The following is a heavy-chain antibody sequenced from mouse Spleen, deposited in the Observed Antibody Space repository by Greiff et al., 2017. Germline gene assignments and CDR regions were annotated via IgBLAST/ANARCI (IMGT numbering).Heavy chain of an antibody. CDR2: IYPGSGST. J-gene: IGHJ4*01. D-gene: IGHD1-1*01. CDR1: GYTFTSYW. Sequence: QVQLQQPGAELVKPGASVKMSCKASGYTFTSYWITWVKQRPGQGLEWIGDIYPGSGSTNYNEKFKSKATLTVDTSSSTAYMQLSSLTSEDSAVYFCATYGSSPLYAMDYWGQGTSVTVSS. CDR3: ATYGSSPLYAMDY. V-gene: IGHV1-55*01.